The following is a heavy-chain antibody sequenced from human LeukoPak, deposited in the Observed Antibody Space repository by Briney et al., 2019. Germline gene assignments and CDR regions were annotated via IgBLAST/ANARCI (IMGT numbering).Heavy chain of an antibody. CDR2: INHSGST. D-gene: IGHD5-18*01. V-gene: IGHV4-39*07. CDR3: ARVQRPGYSIYR. J-gene: IGHJ4*02. Sequence: SETLSLTCTVSGGSIRSSYYYWGWIRQPPGKGLEWIGEINHSGSTNYNPSLKSRVTISVDTSKNQFSLKLSSVTAADTAVYYCARVQRPGYSIYRWGQGTLVTVSS. CDR1: GGSIRSSYYY.